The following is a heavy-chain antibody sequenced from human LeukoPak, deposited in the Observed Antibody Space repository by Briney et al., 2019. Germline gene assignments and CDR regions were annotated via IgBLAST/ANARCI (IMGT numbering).Heavy chain of an antibody. CDR3: ASLVLAAAGPGKDFYYYYGMDV. CDR1: GGSFSGYY. V-gene: IGHV4-34*01. CDR2: INHSGST. D-gene: IGHD6-13*01. Sequence: SETLSLTCAVYGGSFSGYYWSWIRQPPGKGPEWIGEINHSGSTNYNPSLKSGVTISVDTSKNQFSLKLSSVTAADTAVYYCASLVLAAAGPGKDFYYYYGMDVWGQGTTVTVSS. J-gene: IGHJ6*02.